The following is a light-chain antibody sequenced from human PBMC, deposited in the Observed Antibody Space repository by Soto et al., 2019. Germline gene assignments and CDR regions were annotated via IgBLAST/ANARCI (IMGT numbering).Light chain of an antibody. Sequence: EIVMTQSPATLSLSPGERATLSCMASQSVSSNVAWYQQIPGQTPRLLIYGASTRATGIPVRFSGSGSGTEFTLTISSLQSEPFAVYYCHQYDDGPYTFGQGTKLDIK. CDR1: QSVSSN. V-gene: IGKV3-15*01. CDR2: GAS. J-gene: IGKJ2*01. CDR3: HQYDDGPYT.